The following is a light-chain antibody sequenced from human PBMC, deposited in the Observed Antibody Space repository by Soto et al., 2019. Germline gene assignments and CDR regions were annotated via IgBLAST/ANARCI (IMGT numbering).Light chain of an antibody. Sequence: EIVLTQSPATLSLSPGAIATLSCRASQSLTSDLAWYQQKPGQAPRLLIYDASNRATGIPARFSGSGSGTDFTLTISSLEPEDFAVYSCQQRSNWPRTFGGGTKVEIK. CDR3: QQRSNWPRT. CDR1: QSLTSD. V-gene: IGKV3-11*01. J-gene: IGKJ4*01. CDR2: DAS.